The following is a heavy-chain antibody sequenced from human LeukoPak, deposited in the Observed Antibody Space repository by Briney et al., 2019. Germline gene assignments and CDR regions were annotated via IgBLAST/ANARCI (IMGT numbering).Heavy chain of an antibody. CDR3: ARGKEQLYGTFDY. V-gene: IGHV4-34*01. Sequence: PSETLSLTCAGYGGSFSGYYWSWIRQPPGKGLEWIGEINHSGSTNYNPSLKSRVTISVDMSKNQFSLKLSSVTAADTAVYYCARGKEQLYGTFDYWGQGTLVTVSS. D-gene: IGHD6-6*01. CDR1: GGSFSGYY. CDR2: INHSGST. J-gene: IGHJ4*02.